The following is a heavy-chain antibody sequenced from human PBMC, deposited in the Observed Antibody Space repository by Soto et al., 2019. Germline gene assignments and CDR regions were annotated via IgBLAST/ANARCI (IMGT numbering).Heavy chain of an antibody. D-gene: IGHD6-25*01. V-gene: IGHV1-69*01. CDR1: GGTFSSYA. CDR3: ARVAAASLYYYYYGMDV. Sequence: QVQLVQSGAEVKKPGSSVKVSCKASGGTFSSYAISWVRQAPGQGLEWMGGIIPIFGTANYAQKFQGRVTITADESSSTAYMELSSLRSEDTAVYYCARVAAASLYYYYYGMDVWGQGTTVTVSS. CDR2: IIPIFGTA. J-gene: IGHJ6*02.